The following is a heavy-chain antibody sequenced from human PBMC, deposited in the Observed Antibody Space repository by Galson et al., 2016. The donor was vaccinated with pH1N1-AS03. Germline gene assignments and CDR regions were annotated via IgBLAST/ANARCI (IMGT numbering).Heavy chain of an antibody. CDR2: FDPEDGEA. J-gene: IGHJ6*02. CDR3: ATGLSVAGTPYEYYGVDV. D-gene: IGHD6-19*01. CDR1: GGTFNKYA. Sequence: SVKVSCKASGGTFNKYAITWVRQAPGQGLEWMGGFDPEDGEAIYAQKFQGRVTLTVDTSTDTAYMEVSRLKSEDTAVYYCATGLSVAGTPYEYYGVDVWGQGTTVIVSS. V-gene: IGHV1-24*01.